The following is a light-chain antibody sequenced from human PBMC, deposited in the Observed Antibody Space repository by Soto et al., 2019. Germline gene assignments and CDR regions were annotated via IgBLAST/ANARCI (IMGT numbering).Light chain of an antibody. CDR2: DAS. CDR3: QQRSNWPGIT. Sequence: EIVLTQSPATLSLSPGERATLSCRASQSVSSYLAWYQQKPGQAPRLLIYDASNRATGIPARFSGSGSGTDFTLPISSLEPEDFAVYFWQQRSNWPGITFGQGTRLEIK. CDR1: QSVSSY. V-gene: IGKV3-11*01. J-gene: IGKJ5*01.